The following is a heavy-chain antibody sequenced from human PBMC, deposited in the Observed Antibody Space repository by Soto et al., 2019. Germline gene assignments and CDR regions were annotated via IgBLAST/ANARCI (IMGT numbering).Heavy chain of an antibody. CDR3: AKGGSSGSYDC. J-gene: IGHJ4*02. CDR2: ISSSGGST. CDR1: GFTFSTYV. D-gene: IGHD1-26*01. Sequence: QPGGSLRLSCAASGFTFSTYVMGWVRQAPGQGLEWVSGISSSGGSTYYGDSVKGRFTISRDNSKNTLYLYMNSLTVEDTATYYCAKGGSSGSYDCWGQGALVTVSS. V-gene: IGHV3-23*01.